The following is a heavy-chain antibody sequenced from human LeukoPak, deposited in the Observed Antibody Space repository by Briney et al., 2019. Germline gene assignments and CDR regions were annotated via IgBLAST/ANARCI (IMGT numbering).Heavy chain of an antibody. Sequence: PGGSLRLSCAASGFTFSSYAMHWVRQAPGKGLEWVAVISYDGSNKYYADSVKGRLTISRDNSKNTLYLQMNSLRAEDTAVYYCARDRPLYYYDSSGYYPDAFDIWGQGTMVTVSS. J-gene: IGHJ3*02. CDR1: GFTFSSYA. V-gene: IGHV3-30-3*01. D-gene: IGHD3-22*01. CDR2: ISYDGSNK. CDR3: ARDRPLYYYDSSGYYPDAFDI.